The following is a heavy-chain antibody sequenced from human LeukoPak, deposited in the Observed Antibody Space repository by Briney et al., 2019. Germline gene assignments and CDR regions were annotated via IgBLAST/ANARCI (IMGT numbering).Heavy chain of an antibody. Sequence: ASVKVSCRASGYTFTGYYMHWVRQAPGQGLEWMGWISPNSGATNYAQKFQARVTMTGDTSISTTYMELSSLRSDDTAVYYCARLGGGSSWSNFDYWGQGTLVTVSS. V-gene: IGHV1-2*02. CDR3: ARLGGGSSWSNFDY. J-gene: IGHJ4*02. D-gene: IGHD6-13*01. CDR1: GYTFTGYY. CDR2: ISPNSGAT.